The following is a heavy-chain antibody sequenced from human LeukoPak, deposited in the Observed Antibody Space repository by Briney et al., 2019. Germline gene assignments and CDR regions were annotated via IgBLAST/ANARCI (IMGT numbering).Heavy chain of an antibody. CDR2: IYSGGST. CDR1: GFTVSSNY. D-gene: IGHD3-22*01. J-gene: IGHJ6*02. CDR3: ASKGMYYYDSSGYYPYYYHGMDV. Sequence: GGSLRLSCAASGFTVSSNYMSWVRQAPGKGLEWVSVIYSGGSTYYADSVKGRFTISRDNSKNTLYLQMNSLRAEDTAVYYCASKGMYYYDSSGYYPYYYHGMDVWAKGPRSPSP. V-gene: IGHV3-66*01.